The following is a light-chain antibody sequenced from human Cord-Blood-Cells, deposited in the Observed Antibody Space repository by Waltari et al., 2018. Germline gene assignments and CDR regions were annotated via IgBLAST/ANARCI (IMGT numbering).Light chain of an antibody. CDR3: QQNYSTPQT. CDR1: QIISSY. V-gene: IGKV1-39*01. J-gene: IGKJ2*01. Sequence: DIQMTQSPFSLSASVGARVTITCRASQIISSYLNWYQQKPGKAPKLLIYAASSLQSGVPYRFSGSGSGTDFTLTISSLQPEDFATYYCQQNYSTPQTFGEGTKVEIK. CDR2: AAS.